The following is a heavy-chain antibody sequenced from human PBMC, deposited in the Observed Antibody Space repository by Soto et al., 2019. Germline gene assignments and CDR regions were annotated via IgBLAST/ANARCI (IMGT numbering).Heavy chain of an antibody. CDR1: GGTFSSYT. CDR3: ARLYSAYDFLDY. J-gene: IGHJ4*02. Sequence: GASVKVSCKASGGTFSSYTISWVRQAPGQGLEWMGRIIPILGIANHAQKFQGRVTITADKSTKTAYMELSSLTSEDTAVYYCARLYSAYDFLDYWGQGTLVTVSS. D-gene: IGHD5-12*01. CDR2: IIPILGIA. V-gene: IGHV1-69*02.